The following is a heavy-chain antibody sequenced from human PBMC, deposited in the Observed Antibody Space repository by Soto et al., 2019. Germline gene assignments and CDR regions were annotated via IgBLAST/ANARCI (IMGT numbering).Heavy chain of an antibody. Sequence: PSETLSLTCTVSGGSMRNYFWTWIRQPPGKGLEWIGYFHYSGTTSFFPSYNPSLRSRVTISEDTSKNQFSLKLLSVTTADTAVYFCAAGEGSSRNLAPYYLDFWGQGTLVTVSS. V-gene: IGHV4-59*01. D-gene: IGHD6-13*01. CDR2: FHYSGTT. J-gene: IGHJ4*02. CDR3: AAGEGSSRNLAPYYLDF. CDR1: GGSMRNYF.